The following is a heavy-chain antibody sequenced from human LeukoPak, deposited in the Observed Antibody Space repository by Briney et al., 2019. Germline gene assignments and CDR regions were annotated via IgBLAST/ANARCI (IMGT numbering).Heavy chain of an antibody. J-gene: IGHJ6*02. Sequence: PSETLSVTCTGSGGSISSYYWSWIRQPPGKGLEWIGYIYHSGSTYYNPPLKSRVTISVDRSKNQFSLKLSSVTAADTAVYYCAREADYGMDVWGQGTTVTVSS. V-gene: IGHV4-59*12. CDR2: IYHSGST. CDR1: GGSISSYY. CDR3: AREADYGMDV.